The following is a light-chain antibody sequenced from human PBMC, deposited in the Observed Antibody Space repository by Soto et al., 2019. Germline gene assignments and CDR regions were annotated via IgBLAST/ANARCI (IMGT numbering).Light chain of an antibody. Sequence: QSVLTQPASVSGSPGRSITISCTGTSSDVGGYNYVSWCQQHPGKAPKLMIYEVNNRPSGVSNRFSGSKSGNTASLTISGLQAEDEADYYCTSYTSSNTHVFGTGTKVTVL. J-gene: IGLJ1*01. CDR2: EVN. V-gene: IGLV2-14*01. CDR1: SSDVGGYNY. CDR3: TSYTSSNTHV.